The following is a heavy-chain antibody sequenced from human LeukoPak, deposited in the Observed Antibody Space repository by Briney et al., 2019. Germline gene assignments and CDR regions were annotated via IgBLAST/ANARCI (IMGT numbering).Heavy chain of an antibody. D-gene: IGHD3-10*01. V-gene: IGHV6-1*01. Sequence: SQTLSLTCAVSGDTVTSNSAAWSWIRQSPSRGLEWLGRTYYRSKWNNNYAISVKSRITNNPDTTKNQFSLQLNSVTSEDTGVYYCARARGYFDLWGRGTLVTVSS. CDR1: GDTVTSNSAA. CDR2: TYYRSKWNN. J-gene: IGHJ2*01. CDR3: ARARGYFDL.